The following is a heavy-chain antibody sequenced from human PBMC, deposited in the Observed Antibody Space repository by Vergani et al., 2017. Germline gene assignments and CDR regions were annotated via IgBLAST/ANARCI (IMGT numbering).Heavy chain of an antibody. CDR1: GFSFGDYA. V-gene: IGHV3-49*04. CDR3: SRGRGYSFGYSDY. J-gene: IGHJ4*02. D-gene: IGHD5-18*01. CDR2: IRNKADGGTT. Sequence: EVQLVESGGGLVPPGQSLRLSCAASGFSFGDYAMTWVRQAPGKGLEWVAFIRNKADGGTTEYAASVKGRFTISRDDSKRLAYLQLSGLKTEDTAVYFCSRGRGYSFGYSDYWGQGTLVTVSS.